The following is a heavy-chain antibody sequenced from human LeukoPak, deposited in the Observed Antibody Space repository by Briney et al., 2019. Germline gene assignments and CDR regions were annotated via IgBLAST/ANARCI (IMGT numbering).Heavy chain of an antibody. CDR2: MNPNSGNT. J-gene: IGHJ3*02. V-gene: IGHV1-8*01. D-gene: IGHD6-13*01. CDR3: AAGRWHHDAFDI. CDR1: GYTFTSYD. Sequence: ASVKVSCKASGYTFTSYDINWVRQATGQGLEWMGWMNPNSGNTGYAQKFQGRVTMTRNTSISTAYMELSSLRSEDTAVYYCAAGRWHHDAFDIWGQGTMVTVSS.